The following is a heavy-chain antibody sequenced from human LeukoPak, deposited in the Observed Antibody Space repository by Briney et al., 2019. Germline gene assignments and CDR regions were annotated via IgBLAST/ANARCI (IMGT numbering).Heavy chain of an antibody. CDR1: GGSFSDY. J-gene: IGHJ5*02. CDR2: INHSGSA. V-gene: IGHV4-34*01. Sequence: PSETLSLTCAVYGGSFSDYWSWIRQPPGKGLEWIGDINHSGSANYNPSLKSRVTISVDKSVRQFFLKISPVIVADTAIYYCARERASNNFNNWLDPWGPGTLVTVSS. D-gene: IGHD1-20*01. CDR3: ARERASNNFNNWLDP.